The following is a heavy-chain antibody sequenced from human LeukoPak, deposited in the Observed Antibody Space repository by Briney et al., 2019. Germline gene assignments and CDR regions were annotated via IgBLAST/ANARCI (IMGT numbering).Heavy chain of an antibody. CDR2: MNPNSGNT. CDR3: ARGERSGGILWFGESQGFDI. V-gene: IGHV1-8*01. D-gene: IGHD3-10*01. Sequence: ASVKVSCKASGYTFTSYDINWVRQATGQGLEWMGWMNPNSGNTGYAQKFQGRVTMTRNTSISTAYMGLSSLRSEDTAVYYCARGERSGGILWFGESQGFDIWGQGTMVTVSS. CDR1: GYTFTSYD. J-gene: IGHJ3*02.